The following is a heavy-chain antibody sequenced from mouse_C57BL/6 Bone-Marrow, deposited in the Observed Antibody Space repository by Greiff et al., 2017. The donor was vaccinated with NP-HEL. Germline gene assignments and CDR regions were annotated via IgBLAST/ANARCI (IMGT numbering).Heavy chain of an antibody. D-gene: IGHD1-1*01. CDR3: AKATVVGGYFDV. CDR1: GFNIKNTY. CDR2: IDPANGNT. J-gene: IGHJ1*03. V-gene: IGHV14-3*01. Sequence: EVQLQQSVAELVRPGASVKLSCTASGFNIKNTYMHWVKQRPEQGLEWIGRIDPANGNTKYAPKFQGKATITADTSSNTAYLQLSSLTTEDAAIYYCAKATVVGGYFDVWGKGTTVTVSS.